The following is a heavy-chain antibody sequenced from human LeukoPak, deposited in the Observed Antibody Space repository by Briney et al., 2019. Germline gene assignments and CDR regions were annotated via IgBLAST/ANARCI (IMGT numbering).Heavy chain of an antibody. CDR3: ARDDYDFWSDSPANYYYYYMDV. Sequence: SETLSLTCTVSGGSIISSSFYWGWIRQPPGKGLEWIGSFYYSGSSYYNPSLTSRVTISVDTSKNQFSLKLSSVTAADTAVYYCARDDYDFWSDSPANYYYYYMDVWGKGTTVTVSS. V-gene: IGHV4-39*07. J-gene: IGHJ6*03. CDR2: FYYSGSS. D-gene: IGHD3-3*01. CDR1: GGSIISSSFY.